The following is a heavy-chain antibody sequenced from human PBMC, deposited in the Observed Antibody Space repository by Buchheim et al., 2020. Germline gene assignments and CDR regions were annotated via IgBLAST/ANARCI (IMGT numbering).Heavy chain of an antibody. CDR2: INPNSCGT. CDR3: ARVGDITTYGYGMDV. D-gene: IGHD3-16*01. CDR1: GYTFTGYY. J-gene: IGHJ6*04. Sequence: QVQLVQSGAEVKKPGASVKVSCKASGYTFTGYYMHWVRQAPGQGLEWMGWINPNSCGTNYAQKFQGRVTMTRDTPISTAYMELSRLRSDDTAVYYCARVGDITTYGYGMDVWGKGT. V-gene: IGHV1-2*02.